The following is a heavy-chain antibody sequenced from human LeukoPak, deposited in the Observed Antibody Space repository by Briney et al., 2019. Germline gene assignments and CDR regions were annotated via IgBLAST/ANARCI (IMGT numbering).Heavy chain of an antibody. V-gene: IGHV3-23*01. Sequence: PGGSLRLSCAASGFTFSSYAMSWVRQAPGKGLEWVSAISGSGGSTYYADSVKGRFTISRDNSKNTLYPQMNSLRAEDTAVYYCAKGSILYSYGFFDYWGQGTLVTVSS. CDR2: ISGSGGST. D-gene: IGHD5-18*01. CDR1: GFTFSSYA. J-gene: IGHJ4*02. CDR3: AKGSILYSYGFFDY.